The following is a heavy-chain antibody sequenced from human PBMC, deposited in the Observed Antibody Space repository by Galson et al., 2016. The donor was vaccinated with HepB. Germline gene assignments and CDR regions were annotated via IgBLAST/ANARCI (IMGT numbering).Heavy chain of an antibody. D-gene: IGHD4-23*01. CDR2: IYSDGRP. J-gene: IGHJ3*01. V-gene: IGHV3-53*01. CDR3: ARDLPVATAGGFDL. Sequence: SLRLSCAASGLIVSANYLTWVRQAPGKGLEGVSVIYSDGRPYYSASVRGRFTISRDNAKNTVYLQMNSLRVEDTAMYYCARDLPVATAGGFDLWGQGTMVTVSS. CDR1: GLIVSANY.